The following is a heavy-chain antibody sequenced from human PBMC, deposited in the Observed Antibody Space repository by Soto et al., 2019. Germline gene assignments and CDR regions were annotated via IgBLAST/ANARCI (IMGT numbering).Heavy chain of an antibody. CDR3: ARTHASGIAAAGTRVSY. CDR2: IYYSGST. CDR1: GGSVSSGSYY. Sequence: QVQLQESGPGLVKPSETLSLTCTVSGGSVSSGSYYWSWIRQPPGKGLEWIGYIYYSGSTNYNPSLKSRVTISVDTSKNQFSLKLSSVTAADTAVYYCARTHASGIAAAGTRVSYWGQGTLVTVSS. D-gene: IGHD6-13*01. V-gene: IGHV4-61*01. J-gene: IGHJ4*02.